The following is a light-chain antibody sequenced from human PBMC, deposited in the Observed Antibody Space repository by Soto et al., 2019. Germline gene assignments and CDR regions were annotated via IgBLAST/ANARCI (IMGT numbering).Light chain of an antibody. CDR1: SSNIGNNH. Sequence: QSVLTQPPSVSAAPGQKVTVSCSGSSSNIGNNHVSWYQHLPGTAPKVLIYDNNKRPSGIPDRFSGSKSATSATLDITGLQTGDEADYYCGSWDRRLRGWVFGGGTKLTVL. CDR3: GSWDRRLRGWV. V-gene: IGLV1-51*01. CDR2: DNN. J-gene: IGLJ3*02.